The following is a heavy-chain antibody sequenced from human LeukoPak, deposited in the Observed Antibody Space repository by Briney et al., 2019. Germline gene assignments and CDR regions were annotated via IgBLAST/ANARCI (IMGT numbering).Heavy chain of an antibody. D-gene: IGHD6-6*01. V-gene: IGHV4-59*08. CDR2: IYCTGNT. J-gene: IGHJ5*02. CDR1: GGSISSYY. CDR3: ARRVAARLDYYFDP. Sequence: SETLSLTCTVSGGSISSYYWSWIRQPPGKELEWIGYIYCTGNTNYNPSLKSRVTMSVDTSKNQFSLKLSSVTAADTAVYYCARRVAARLDYYFDPWGQGTLVTVSS.